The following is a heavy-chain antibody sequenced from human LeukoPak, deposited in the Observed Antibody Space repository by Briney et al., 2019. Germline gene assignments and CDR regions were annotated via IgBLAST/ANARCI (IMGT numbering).Heavy chain of an antibody. Sequence: GGSLRLSCAVSGLTFTPYAMTWVRQAPGKGLQCVSIITVGGTTYYADSVKGRFTISRDNSQNTLYLQMNSLRAEDTAIYYCAKGYGDYMAWFDPWGQGTLVTVSS. CDR1: GLTFTPYA. V-gene: IGHV3-23*01. CDR3: AKGYGDYMAWFDP. D-gene: IGHD4-17*01. J-gene: IGHJ5*02. CDR2: ITVGGTT.